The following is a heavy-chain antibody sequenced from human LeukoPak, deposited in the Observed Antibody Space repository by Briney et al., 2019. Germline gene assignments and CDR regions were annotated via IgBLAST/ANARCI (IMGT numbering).Heavy chain of an antibody. CDR1: GYTFTGYY. Sequence: ASVKVSCKASGYTFTGYYMHWVRQAPGQGLEWMGWINPNSGDTNYAQKFQGRVTMTRDTSISTAYMELSRLRSDDTAVYYCARAGYSSSWLDAFDIWGQGTMVTVSS. V-gene: IGHV1-2*02. J-gene: IGHJ3*02. D-gene: IGHD6-13*01. CDR2: INPNSGDT. CDR3: ARAGYSSSWLDAFDI.